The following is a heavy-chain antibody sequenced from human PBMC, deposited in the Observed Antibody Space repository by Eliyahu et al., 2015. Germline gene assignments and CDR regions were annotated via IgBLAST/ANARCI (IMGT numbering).Heavy chain of an antibody. CDR3: ARDRYGGDFDS. J-gene: IGHJ4*02. Sequence: VHLVQSGAEVKKPGSSVKVXCKAXGGTXSTXPISWVRQAPGQGLXWLGRIIPILGTLNYPKKFQGRVTITADKSTNIAYMELSSLQSDDTAIYYCARDRYGGDFDSWGQGTMVTVSS. CDR1: GGTXSTXP. CDR2: IIPILGTL. V-gene: IGHV1-69*04. D-gene: IGHD4-23*01.